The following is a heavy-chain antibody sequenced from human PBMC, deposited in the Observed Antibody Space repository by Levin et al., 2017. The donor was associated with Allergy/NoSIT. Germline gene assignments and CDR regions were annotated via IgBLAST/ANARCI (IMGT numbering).Heavy chain of an antibody. Sequence: SETLSLTCTVSGGPISSYYWSWIRQPPGKGLEWIGYIYYSGSTNYNPSLKSRVTISVDTSKNRFSLKLSSVTAAGTAVDYWARSTTAMADHFDYWGQGTLVTVSS. D-gene: IGHD5-18*01. J-gene: IGHJ4*02. CDR1: GGPISSYY. CDR2: IYYSGST. V-gene: IGHV4-59*01. CDR3: ARSTTAMADHFDY.